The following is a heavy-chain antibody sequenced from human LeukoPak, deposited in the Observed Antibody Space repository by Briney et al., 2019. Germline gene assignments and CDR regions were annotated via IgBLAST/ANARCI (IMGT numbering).Heavy chain of an antibody. J-gene: IGHJ3*02. CDR3: ARWGRGGGGFTDI. CDR1: GGSISSYY. V-gene: IGHV4-59*01. D-gene: IGHD2-15*01. CDR2: IYYSGST. Sequence: PSETLSLTCTVSGGSISSYYWSWIRQPPGKGLEWIGYIYYSGSTNYNPSLKSRVTISVDTSKNQFSLKLSSVTAADTAVYYCARWGRGGGGFTDIWGQGTMVTVSS.